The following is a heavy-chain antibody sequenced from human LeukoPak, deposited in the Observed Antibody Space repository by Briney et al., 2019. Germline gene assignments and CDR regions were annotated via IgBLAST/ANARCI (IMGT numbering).Heavy chain of an antibody. CDR1: GGSISSYF. CDR2: IYDSGST. V-gene: IGHV4-59*01. D-gene: IGHD2-21*02. Sequence: SETLSLTCTVSGGSISSYFWSWIRQPPGQGLEWIGYIYDSGSTNYNPSLRSRVTISVDTSRNQFSLKLNSVTAADTAVYYCAREAFCGGDCYSGFDYWGQGTLVTVSS. J-gene: IGHJ4*02. CDR3: AREAFCGGDCYSGFDY.